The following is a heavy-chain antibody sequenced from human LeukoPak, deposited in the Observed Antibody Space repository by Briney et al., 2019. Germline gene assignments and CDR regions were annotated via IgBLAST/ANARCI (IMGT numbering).Heavy chain of an antibody. D-gene: IGHD4-17*01. V-gene: IGHV3-30*04. Sequence: GGSLRLSCSASGFPFSTLGMHWVRQAPGKGLEWVAVISYDGSNKYYADSVKGRFTISRDNSKNTLYLQMNSLRAEDTAVYYCARELGDDYAYWGQGTLVTVSS. CDR2: ISYDGSNK. CDR3: ARELGDDYAY. J-gene: IGHJ4*02. CDR1: GFPFSTLG.